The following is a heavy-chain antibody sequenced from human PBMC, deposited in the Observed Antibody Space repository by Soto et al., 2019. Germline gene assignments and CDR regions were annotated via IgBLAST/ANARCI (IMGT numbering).Heavy chain of an antibody. D-gene: IGHD3-10*01. CDR1: GFTFSSYA. V-gene: IGHV3-23*01. J-gene: IGHJ6*02. CDR3: AKDRGLSALWFGESQRLGYYYGMDV. Sequence: GGSLRLSCAASGFTFSSYAMSWVRQAPGKGLEWVSAISGSGGSTYYADSVKGRFTISRDNSKNTLYLQMNSLRAEDTAVYYCAKDRGLSALWFGESQRLGYYYGMDVWGQGTTVTVSS. CDR2: ISGSGGST.